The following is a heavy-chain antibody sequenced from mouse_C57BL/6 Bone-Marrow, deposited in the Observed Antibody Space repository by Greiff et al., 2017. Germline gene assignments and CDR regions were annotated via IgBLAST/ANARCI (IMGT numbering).Heavy chain of an antibody. V-gene: IGHV14-4*01. D-gene: IGHD4-1*02. Sequence: EVKLQQSGAELVRPGASVKLSCTASGFNIKDDYMHWVKQRPEQGLEWIGWIDPENGDTEYASKFQGKATITADTSSNTAYLQLSSLTSEDTAVYYCTTLQLGRSYWGQGTTLTVSS. CDR1: GFNIKDDY. J-gene: IGHJ2*01. CDR2: IDPENGDT. CDR3: TTLQLGRSY.